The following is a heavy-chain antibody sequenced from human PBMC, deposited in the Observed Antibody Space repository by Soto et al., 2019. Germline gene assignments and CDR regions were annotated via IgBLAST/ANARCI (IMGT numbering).Heavy chain of an antibody. CDR1: GYTFTSYY. Sequence: QVQLVQSGAEVKKPGASVKVSCKASGYTFTSYYMHWVRQAPGQGLEWMGIINPSGGSTSYAQKFQCRVTMTRDTSTSTVYMELSSLRSEDTAVYYCAREAGYCSSTSCYNNWNYVSAFDIWGQGTMVTVSS. J-gene: IGHJ3*02. V-gene: IGHV1-46*01. D-gene: IGHD2-2*02. CDR3: AREAGYCSSTSCYNNWNYVSAFDI. CDR2: INPSGGST.